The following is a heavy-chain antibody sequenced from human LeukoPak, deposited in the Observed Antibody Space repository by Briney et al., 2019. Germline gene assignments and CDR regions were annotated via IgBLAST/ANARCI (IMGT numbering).Heavy chain of an antibody. CDR2: ISAHNGNT. V-gene: IGHV1-18*01. Sequence: ASVKVSCKASGYTFTSYGISWVRQAPGQGLEWMGWISAHNGNTNYAQKLQGRVTMTTDTSTSTAYMELRSLRSDDTAVYYCARDSYYYDSSGPESFDYWGQGTLVTVSS. D-gene: IGHD3-22*01. CDR3: ARDSYYYDSSGPESFDY. J-gene: IGHJ4*02. CDR1: GYTFTSYG.